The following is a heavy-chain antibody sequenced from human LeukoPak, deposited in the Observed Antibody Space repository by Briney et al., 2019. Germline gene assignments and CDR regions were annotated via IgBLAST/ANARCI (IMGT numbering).Heavy chain of an antibody. V-gene: IGHV3-30*04. CDR3: ARGPWGELLSGYFDY. Sequence: GRSLRLSCAASGFTFSSYAMHWVRQAPGKRLEWVAVISYDGSNKYYADSVKGRFTISRDNSKNTLYLQMNSLRAEDTAVYYCARGPWGELLSGYFDYWGQGTLVTVSS. J-gene: IGHJ4*02. D-gene: IGHD1-26*01. CDR1: GFTFSSYA. CDR2: ISYDGSNK.